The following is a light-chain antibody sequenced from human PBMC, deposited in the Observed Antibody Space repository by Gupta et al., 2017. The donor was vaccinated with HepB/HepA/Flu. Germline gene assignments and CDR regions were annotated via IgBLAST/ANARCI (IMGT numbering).Light chain of an antibody. Sequence: QSALTQPASVSGSPGQSITIPCTGTSSDVGTYNLVSWYQQHPGKAPKLMIYEVSKRPSGVSNRFSGSKSGNTASLTISGLQAEDEADYYCCSFASSSPFVFGIGTKVTVL. CDR2: EVS. J-gene: IGLJ1*01. CDR3: CSFASSSPFV. CDR1: SSDVGTYNL. V-gene: IGLV2-23*02.